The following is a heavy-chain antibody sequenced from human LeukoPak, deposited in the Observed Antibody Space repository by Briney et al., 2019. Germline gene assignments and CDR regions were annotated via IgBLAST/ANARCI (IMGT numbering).Heavy chain of an antibody. Sequence: GGSLRLSCEASGFTFNTYSMNWARQAPGKGLEWVATISGSGVMTYYADSVKGRFTVSGDNSKNTLYLQMSSLTAADTAVYYCAKDRSIGTYYTFDHWGQGTLVTVSS. CDR3: AKDRSIGTYYTFDH. CDR2: ISGSGVMT. CDR1: GFTFNTYS. J-gene: IGHJ4*02. V-gene: IGHV3-23*01. D-gene: IGHD1-26*01.